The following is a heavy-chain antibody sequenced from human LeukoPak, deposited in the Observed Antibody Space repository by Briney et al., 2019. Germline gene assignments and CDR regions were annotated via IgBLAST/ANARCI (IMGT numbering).Heavy chain of an antibody. CDR3: AGDPPAAIKPFNI. J-gene: IGHJ3*02. Sequence: RRASVKVSCKASGYTFTGYYFHWVRQAPGQGLEWMGWINPNSGGTNYAQKFQGRVTMTRDTSITTAYMELSRLRSDDTAVYYCAGDPPAAIKPFNIWGQGTMVTVSS. V-gene: IGHV1-2*02. CDR2: INPNSGGT. D-gene: IGHD2-2*02. CDR1: GYTFTGYY.